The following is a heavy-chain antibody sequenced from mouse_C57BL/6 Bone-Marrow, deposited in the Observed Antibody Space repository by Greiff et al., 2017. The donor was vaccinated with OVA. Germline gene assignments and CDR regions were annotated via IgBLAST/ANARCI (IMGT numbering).Heavy chain of an antibody. D-gene: IGHD2-5*01. J-gene: IGHJ4*01. CDR3: ARTDYSNPYYAMDY. V-gene: IGHV1-52*01. CDR2: IDPSDSET. Sequence: VQLQQPGAELVRPGSSVKLSCKASGYTFTSYWMHWVKQRPIQGLEWIGNIDPSDSETHYNQKFKDKATLTVDKSSSTAYMQLSSLTSEDSAVYYCARTDYSNPYYAMDYWGQGTSVTVSS. CDR1: GYTFTSYW.